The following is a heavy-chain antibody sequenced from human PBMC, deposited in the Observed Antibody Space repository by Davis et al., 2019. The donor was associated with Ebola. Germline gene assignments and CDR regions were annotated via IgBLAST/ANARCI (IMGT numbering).Heavy chain of an antibody. J-gene: IGHJ5*02. Sequence: PGGSLRLSCAASGFIFSSYATSWVRQAPGKGLEWVSSISVRSITYHADSVKGRFTISRDNSKNTLYLQMNSLGAEDTAVYYCAKVHPPTTVTTGWFDPWGQGTLVTVSS. D-gene: IGHD4-17*01. V-gene: IGHV3-23*01. CDR2: ISVRSIT. CDR3: AKVHPPTTVTTGWFDP. CDR1: GFIFSSYA.